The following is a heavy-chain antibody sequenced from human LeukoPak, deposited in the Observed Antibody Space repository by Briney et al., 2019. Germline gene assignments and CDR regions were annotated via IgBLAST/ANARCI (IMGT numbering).Heavy chain of an antibody. CDR1: GGTFSSYA. J-gene: IGHJ3*02. CDR2: IIPILGIA. Sequence: SVKVSCKASGGTFSSYAISWVRQAPGQGLEWMGRIIPILGIANYAQKFQGRVTITADKSTSTAYMELSSLRSEDTAVYYCARRGVPDAFDTWGQGTMVTVSS. D-gene: IGHD2-8*01. CDR3: ARRGVPDAFDT. V-gene: IGHV1-69*04.